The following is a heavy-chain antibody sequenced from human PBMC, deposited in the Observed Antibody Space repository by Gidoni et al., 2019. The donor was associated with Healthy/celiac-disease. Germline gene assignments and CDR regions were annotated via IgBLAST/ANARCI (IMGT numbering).Heavy chain of an antibody. Sequence: QVQLVESGGGVVQPGRYLRLSCAASGFTFSSYGMHWVRQAPGKGLGWVAVIWYDGSNKYYADAVKGRFTISRDNSKNTLYLQMNSLRAEDTAVYYCARDGTYYYDSSGYWSSCAYWGQGTLVTVSS. CDR1: GFTFSSYG. D-gene: IGHD3-22*01. V-gene: IGHV3-33*01. CDR3: ARDGTYYYDSSGYWSSCAY. CDR2: IWYDGSNK. J-gene: IGHJ4*02.